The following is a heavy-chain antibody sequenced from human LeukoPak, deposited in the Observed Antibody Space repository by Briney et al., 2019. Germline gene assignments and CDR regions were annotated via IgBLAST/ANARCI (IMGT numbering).Heavy chain of an antibody. CDR1: GYRLSAVS. J-gene: IGHJ4*02. V-gene: IGHV1-24*01. Sequence: ASVKVSCKVSGYRLSAVSMHWVRQAPGKGLEWMGGFEPEDSATIYAERFQGRITMTEDTSTDTAYMDLSRLTSEDTAVYYCMIDYFDWASSRSGNYFWGQGTLVTVSS. CDR3: MIDYFDWASSRSGNYF. CDR2: FEPEDSAT. D-gene: IGHD3-3*01.